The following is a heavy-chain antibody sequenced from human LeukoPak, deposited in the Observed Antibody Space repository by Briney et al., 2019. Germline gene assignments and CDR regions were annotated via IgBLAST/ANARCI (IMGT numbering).Heavy chain of an antibody. CDR3: ARDSRYSSSWYHLGYYYYMDV. J-gene: IGHJ6*03. CDR1: GFTVSGNY. CDR2: IYSGGST. V-gene: IGHV3-53*01. D-gene: IGHD6-13*01. Sequence: GGSLRLSCAASGFTVSGNYMSWVRQAPGKGLEWVSVIYSGGSTYYADSVKGRFTISRDNSKNTLYLQMNSLRAEDTAVYYCARDSRYSSSWYHLGYYYYMDVWGKGTTVTVSS.